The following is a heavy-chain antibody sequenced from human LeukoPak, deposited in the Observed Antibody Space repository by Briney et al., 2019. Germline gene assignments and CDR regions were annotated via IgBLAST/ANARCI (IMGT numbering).Heavy chain of an antibody. Sequence: ASVKVSCKASGYTFSDYYMHWVRQAPGQGLEWMGWINPDSGGTKYAQKFQDRVTMTSDTSISTAYMELSRLRSDDTAVYYCARDHLLIRQPPNWFDPWGQGTLVTVSS. J-gene: IGHJ5*02. CDR2: INPDSGGT. CDR1: GYTFSDYY. D-gene: IGHD1-14*01. V-gene: IGHV1-2*02. CDR3: ARDHLLIRQPPNWFDP.